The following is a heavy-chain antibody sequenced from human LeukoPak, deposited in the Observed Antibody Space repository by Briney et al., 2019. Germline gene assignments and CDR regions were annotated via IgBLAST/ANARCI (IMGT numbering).Heavy chain of an antibody. CDR2: ISGSGGST. J-gene: IGHJ4*02. CDR1: GFTFSSYA. V-gene: IGHV3-23*01. CDR3: ANQYCSSTSCYGAVDY. Sequence: GGSLRLSCAASGFTFSSYAMSWVRQAPGKGLEWVSAISGSGGSTYYADSVKGRFTISRDNSKNTLYLQINSLRAEDTAVYYCANQYCSSTSCYGAVDYWGQGTLVTVSS. D-gene: IGHD2-2*01.